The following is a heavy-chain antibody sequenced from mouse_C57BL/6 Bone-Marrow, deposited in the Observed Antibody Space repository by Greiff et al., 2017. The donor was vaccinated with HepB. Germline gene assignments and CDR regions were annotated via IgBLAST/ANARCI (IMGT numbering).Heavy chain of an antibody. V-gene: IGHV2-2*01. D-gene: IGHD4-1*01. CDR3: ARNNWVFAY. CDR2: LWSGGST. J-gene: IGHJ3*01. Sequence: VHLVESGPGLVQPSQSLSITCTVSGFSLTSYGVHWVRQSPGKGLEWLGVLWSGGSTDYNAAFISRLSISKDNSKSQVFFKMNSLQADDKAIYYCARNNWVFAYWGQGTLVTVSA. CDR1: GFSLTSYG.